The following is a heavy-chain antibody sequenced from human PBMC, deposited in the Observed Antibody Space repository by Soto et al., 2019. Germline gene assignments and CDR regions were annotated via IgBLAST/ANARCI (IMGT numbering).Heavy chain of an antibody. CDR2: INHMVST. CDR3: ARGTGGYCTNGVCYGAYYYGMDV. CDR1: GGSFSGYY. Sequence: SATLSVTCAVYGGSFSGYYGSWIRQPPGKGLEWIGEINHMVSTNYNPSLKSRVTISVDTSKNQFSLKLSSVTAADTAVYYCARGTGGYCTNGVCYGAYYYGMDVWGQGTTVTVSS. V-gene: IGHV4-34*01. D-gene: IGHD2-8*01. J-gene: IGHJ6*02.